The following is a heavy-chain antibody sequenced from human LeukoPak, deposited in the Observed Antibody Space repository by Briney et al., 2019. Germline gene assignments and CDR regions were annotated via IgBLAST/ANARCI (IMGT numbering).Heavy chain of an antibody. D-gene: IGHD5-18*01. J-gene: IGHJ4*02. CDR2: INTNTGDP. V-gene: IGHV7-4-1*02. Sequence: GASVKVSCKASGYTFTSYAMNWVRQAPGQGLEWMGWINTNTGDPTYAQGFTGRFVFSLDTSVSTAYLQISSLKAEDTAVYYCARDCGGYGYAQLDYWGQGTLVTVSS. CDR1: GYTFTSYA. CDR3: ARDCGGYGYAQLDY.